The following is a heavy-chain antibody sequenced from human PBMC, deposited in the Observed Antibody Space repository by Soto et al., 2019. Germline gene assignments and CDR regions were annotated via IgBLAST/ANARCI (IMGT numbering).Heavy chain of an antibody. D-gene: IGHD6-19*01. V-gene: IGHV1-69*18. CDR2: IIPLFST. J-gene: IGHJ4*02. CDR3: ARDPGIAVVGRGTSFEH. CDR1: GDTFRNYA. Sequence: QVQLVQSGAEVKKPGSSVKVSCKASGDTFRNYAFTWVLQAPGQGLEWMGTIIPLFSTRYAQKFQGRVTMTADESTSTVYMALSSLKSDDTAVYYCARDPGIAVVGRGTSFEHWGQGTLVTVSS.